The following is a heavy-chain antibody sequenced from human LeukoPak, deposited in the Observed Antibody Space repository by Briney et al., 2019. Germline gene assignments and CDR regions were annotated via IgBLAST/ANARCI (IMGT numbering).Heavy chain of an antibody. CDR3: ARELPYCGGDCSVGAFDI. D-gene: IGHD2-21*02. V-gene: IGHV4-59*01. Sequence: PSETLSLTCTVSDGSISSYYWSWIRQPPGKGLEWIGYIYYSGSTNYNPSLKSRVTISVDTSKNQFSLKLSSVTAADTAVYYCARELPYCGGDCSVGAFDIWGQGTMVTVSS. CDR1: DGSISSYY. J-gene: IGHJ3*02. CDR2: IYYSGST.